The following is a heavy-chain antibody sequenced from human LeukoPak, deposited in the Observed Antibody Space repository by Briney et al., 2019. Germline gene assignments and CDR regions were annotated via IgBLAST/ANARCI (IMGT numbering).Heavy chain of an antibody. CDR1: GSTFSDYY. J-gene: IGHJ6*02. CDR2: ISSSSSYT. CDR3: ARVDPGYYYYYGMDV. D-gene: IGHD3/OR15-3a*01. Sequence: PGGSLRLSCAASGSTFSDYYMSWIRQAPGKGLEWVSYISSSSSYTNYADSVKGRFTISRDNAKNSLYLQMNSLRAEDTAVYYCARVDPGYYYYYGMDVWGQGTTVTVSS. V-gene: IGHV3-11*06.